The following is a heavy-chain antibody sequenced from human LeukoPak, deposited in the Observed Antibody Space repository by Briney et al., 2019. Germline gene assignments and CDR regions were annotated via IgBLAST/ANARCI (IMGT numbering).Heavy chain of an antibody. J-gene: IGHJ3*02. D-gene: IGHD2-8*02. Sequence: GGSLRLSCAASGFTFSNYDMHWVRQATGKGLEWVSAIGTAGDTYSPGSVKGRFTISRENAKNSLYLQMDSLTAGDTAVYYCARGPAGGVLGPFDIWGQGTMVTVSS. CDR3: ARGPAGGVLGPFDI. CDR1: GFTFSNYD. CDR2: IGTAGDT. V-gene: IGHV3-13*01.